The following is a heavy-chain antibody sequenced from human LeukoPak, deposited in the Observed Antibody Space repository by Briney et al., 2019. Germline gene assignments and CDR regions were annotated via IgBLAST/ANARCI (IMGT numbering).Heavy chain of an antibody. CDR1: GYTFTSYG. CDR2: ISAYNGNT. J-gene: IGHJ4*02. V-gene: IGHV1-18*01. D-gene: IGHD3-22*01. CDR3: AREGADYYDSSGYQYYFDS. Sequence: GASVKVSCKASGYTFTSYGISWVRQAPGQGLEWMGWISAYNGNTNYAQKFQGRVTMTRDTSTSTVYMELSSLRSEDTAVYYCAREGADYYDSSGYQYYFDSWGQGTLVTVSS.